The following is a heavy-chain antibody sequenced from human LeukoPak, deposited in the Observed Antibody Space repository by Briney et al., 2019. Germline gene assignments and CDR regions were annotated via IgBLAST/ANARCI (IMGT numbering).Heavy chain of an antibody. CDR2: IYIGGST. CDR1: GFTVSSNY. CDR3: ARDWGYCSSTSCHVFDY. V-gene: IGHV3-53*01. D-gene: IGHD2-2*01. J-gene: IGHJ4*02. Sequence: GGSLRLSCAASGFTVSSNYMSWVRQAPGKGLEWVSVIYIGGSTDYADSVKGRFTISRDNSKNTLYLQMNSLRAEDTGVYNCARDWGYCSSTSCHVFDYWGQGTLVTVSS.